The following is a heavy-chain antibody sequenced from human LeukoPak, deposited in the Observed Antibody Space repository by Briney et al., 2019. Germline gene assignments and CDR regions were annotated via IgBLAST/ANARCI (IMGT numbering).Heavy chain of an antibody. CDR3: AREYCSSTSCQADY. J-gene: IGHJ4*02. V-gene: IGHV4-59*01. CDR1: GGSISSYY. CDR2: IYYSGST. Sequence: SETVSLTCSVSGGSISSYYWSWIRQPPGKGLEWIGYIYYSGSTNYNPSLKSRVTISVDTSKSQFSLKLSSVSAADTAVYYCAREYCSSTSCQADYWGQGTLVTVSS. D-gene: IGHD2-2*01.